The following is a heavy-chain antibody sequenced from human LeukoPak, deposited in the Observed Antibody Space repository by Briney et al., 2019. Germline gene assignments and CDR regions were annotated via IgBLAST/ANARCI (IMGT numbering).Heavy chain of an antibody. Sequence: GGSLRLSCAASGFTFSDYYMSWIRQAPGKGLEWVSAISGSGGSTYYADSVKGRFTISRDNSKNTLYLQMNSLRAEDTAVYYCAKRGDRRYYYYYMDVWGKGTTVTVSS. CDR2: ISGSGGST. J-gene: IGHJ6*03. CDR3: AKRGDRRYYYYYMDV. CDR1: GFTFSDYY. V-gene: IGHV3-23*01.